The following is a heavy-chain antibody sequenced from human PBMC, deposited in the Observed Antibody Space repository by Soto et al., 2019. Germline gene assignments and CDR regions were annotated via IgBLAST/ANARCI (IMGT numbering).Heavy chain of an antibody. Sequence: SETLSLTCTVSGGSISSGDYYWSWIRQPPGKGLEWIGYIYYSGSTYYNPSLKSRVTISVDTSKNQFSLKLSSVTAADTAVYYCARVLAGTNYYFAYWGQGTLVTVS. J-gene: IGHJ4*02. CDR1: GGSISSGDYY. CDR2: IYYSGST. D-gene: IGHD1-7*01. CDR3: ARVLAGTNYYFAY. V-gene: IGHV4-30-4*01.